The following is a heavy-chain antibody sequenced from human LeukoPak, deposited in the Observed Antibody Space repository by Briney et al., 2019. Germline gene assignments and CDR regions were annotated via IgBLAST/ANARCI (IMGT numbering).Heavy chain of an antibody. D-gene: IGHD2-2*01. Sequence: SETLSLTCTVSGGSISSYYWSWIRQPAGKGLEWIGRIYTSGSTNYNPSLKSRVTMSVDTSKNQFSLKLSSVTAADTAVYYCARDESVRPDCGSTSCYDYYYGMDVWGQGTTVTVSS. J-gene: IGHJ6*02. CDR1: GGSISSYY. V-gene: IGHV4-4*07. CDR3: ARDESVRPDCGSTSCYDYYYGMDV. CDR2: IYTSGST.